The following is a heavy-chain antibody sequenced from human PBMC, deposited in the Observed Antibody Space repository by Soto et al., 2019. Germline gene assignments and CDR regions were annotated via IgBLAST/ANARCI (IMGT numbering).Heavy chain of an antibody. CDR3: ARGQSVVVTAKAYYFDY. CDR1: GGSFSGYY. CDR2: INHSGST. D-gene: IGHD2-21*02. J-gene: IGHJ4*02. Sequence: KASETLSLTCAVYGGSFSGYYWSWIRQPPGKGLEWIGEINHSGSTNYNPSLKSRVTISVDTSKNQFSLKLSSVTAADTAVYYCARGQSVVVTAKAYYFDYWGQGTLVTVSS. V-gene: IGHV4-34*01.